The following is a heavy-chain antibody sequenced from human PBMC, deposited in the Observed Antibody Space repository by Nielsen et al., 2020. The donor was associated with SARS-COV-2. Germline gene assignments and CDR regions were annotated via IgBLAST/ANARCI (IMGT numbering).Heavy chain of an antibody. CDR3: AKDRLLWFGELCGFDY. D-gene: IGHD3-10*01. V-gene: IGHV3-30*18. Sequence: GGSLRLSCAASGFTFSSYGMHWVRQAPGKGLEWVAVISYDGSNKYYADSVKGRFTISRDNSKNTLYLQMNSLRAEDTAVYYCAKDRLLWFGELCGFDYWGQGTLVTVSS. CDR2: ISYDGSNK. J-gene: IGHJ4*02. CDR1: GFTFSSYG.